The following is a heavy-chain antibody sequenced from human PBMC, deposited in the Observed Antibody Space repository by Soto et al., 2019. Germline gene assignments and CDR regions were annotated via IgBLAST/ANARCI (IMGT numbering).Heavy chain of an antibody. Sequence: PEGSLRLSCAACGFTFSSYAMSWVRQAPGKGLEWVSPMMGSGSSTYYADSVKGRFTISRDNAKNALYLQMNSLRAEDTAVYYCAKSTRYSRDANDYWGQGTLVTVSS. D-gene: IGHD6-13*01. CDR2: MMGSGSST. CDR1: GFTFSSYA. CDR3: AKSTRYSRDANDY. V-gene: IGHV3-23*01. J-gene: IGHJ4*02.